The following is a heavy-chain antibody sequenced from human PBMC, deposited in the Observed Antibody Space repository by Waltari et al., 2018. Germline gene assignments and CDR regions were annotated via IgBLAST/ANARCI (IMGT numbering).Heavy chain of an antibody. D-gene: IGHD5-12*01. Sequence: QVQLVQSGAEVKKPGASVKVSCKASGYTFTSYYMHWVRQAPGQGLEWMGIINPSGGSTSYAQKFQGRVTMTRDESTSTAYMELSSLRSEDTAVYYCARGRWRWLQFYGMDVWGQGTTVTVSS. J-gene: IGHJ6*02. CDR1: GYTFTSYY. CDR3: ARGRWRWLQFYGMDV. V-gene: IGHV1-46*01. CDR2: INPSGGST.